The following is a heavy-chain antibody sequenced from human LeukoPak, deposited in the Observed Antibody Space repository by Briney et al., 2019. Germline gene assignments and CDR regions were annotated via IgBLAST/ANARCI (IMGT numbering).Heavy chain of an antibody. CDR3: ARDPSEKYNAFDY. CDR1: GFTFSDYY. Sequence: GGSLRLSCAASGFTFSDYYMSWIRQAPGKGLEWVSYISSSGSTIYYADSVKGRFTISRDNGKNSLYLQRNSLRAEDTAVYYCARDPSEKYNAFDYWGQGTLVTVSS. D-gene: IGHD1-1*01. V-gene: IGHV3-11*04. J-gene: IGHJ4*02. CDR2: ISSSGSTI.